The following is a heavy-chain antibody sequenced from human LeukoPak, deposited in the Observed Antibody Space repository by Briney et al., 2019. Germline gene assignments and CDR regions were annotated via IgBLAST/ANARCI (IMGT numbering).Heavy chain of an antibody. V-gene: IGHV3-48*04. CDR1: GFTFSSYG. Sequence: GGTLRLSCAASGFTFSSYGMSWVRQAPGKGLEWVSAISGSGSTIYYADSVKGRFTISRDNAKNSLYLQMNSLRAEDTAVYYCARVTTAYDAFDIWGQGTMVTVSS. J-gene: IGHJ3*02. CDR2: ISGSGSTI. D-gene: IGHD1-1*01. CDR3: ARVTTAYDAFDI.